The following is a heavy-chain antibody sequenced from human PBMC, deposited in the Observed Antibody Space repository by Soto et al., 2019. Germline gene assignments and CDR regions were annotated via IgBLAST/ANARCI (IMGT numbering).Heavy chain of an antibody. CDR3: ATYQTTPAGPTTKNYYYYRTDV. CDR2: KKLDGSEK. D-gene: IGHD5-12*01. J-gene: IGHJ6*02. V-gene: IGHV3-7*01. Sequence: GWSPRLSCAASRFSVYSYLITLLLQAPGKGLEWVANKKLDGSEKAYVHSAKGRFTISRDNANNPLYLQMNSLRAEDTAVYYCATYQTTPAGPTTKNYYYYRTDVRGQGTTATVPS. CDR1: RFSVYSYL.